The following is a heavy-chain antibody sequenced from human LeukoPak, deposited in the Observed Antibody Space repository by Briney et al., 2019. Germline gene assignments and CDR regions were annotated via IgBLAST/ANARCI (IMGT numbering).Heavy chain of an antibody. CDR2: ISPNSGGT. V-gene: IGHV1-2*02. CDR1: GYTFTAYY. Sequence: ASVKVSCKASGYTFTAYYIHWVRQAPGQGLEWMGWISPNSGGTNYAQNFQGRVTMTWDTSISAAYMELRRLRSDDTAVYYCARDFYDSSGHYDYWGQGTLVTVPS. J-gene: IGHJ4*02. D-gene: IGHD3-22*01. CDR3: ARDFYDSSGHYDY.